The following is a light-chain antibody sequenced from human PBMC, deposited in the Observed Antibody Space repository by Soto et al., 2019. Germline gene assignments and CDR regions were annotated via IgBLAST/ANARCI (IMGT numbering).Light chain of an antibody. CDR2: KNN. CDR3: AAWDDSLSGS. Sequence: QSVLTQPPSASGTPGQRVTISCCGSSSNIGSNYVYWYQQLPGTAPKLLIYKNNQRPSGVPDRFSGSKSGTSASLAISGLRSEDEADYYCAAWDDSLSGSFGGGTKLTVL. J-gene: IGLJ3*02. CDR1: SSNIGSNY. V-gene: IGLV1-47*01.